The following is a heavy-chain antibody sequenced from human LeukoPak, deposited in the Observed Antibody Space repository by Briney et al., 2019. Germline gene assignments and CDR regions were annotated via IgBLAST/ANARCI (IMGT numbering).Heavy chain of an antibody. Sequence: SVKVSCKASGGTFSSYAISWVRQAPGQGLEWMGGIIPIFGTAKYAQKFQGRVTITADESTSTAYMELSSLRSEDTAVCYCARGVVVVPAAILGWFDPWGQGTLVTVSS. J-gene: IGHJ5*02. CDR2: IIPIFGTA. CDR3: ARGVVVVPAAILGWFDP. D-gene: IGHD2-2*01. V-gene: IGHV1-69*01. CDR1: GGTFSSYA.